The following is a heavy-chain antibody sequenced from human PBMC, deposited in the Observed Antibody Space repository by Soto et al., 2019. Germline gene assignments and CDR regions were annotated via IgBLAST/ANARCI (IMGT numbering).Heavy chain of an antibody. V-gene: IGHV3-74*03. J-gene: IGHJ4*02. Sequence: EVQLVESGGGLVQPGGSLRLCCAASGFTFRTYWMHWVRQSPGKGLVWVSRIDAAGSGTTYADSVEGRFTISRDNAKNTLYLQMTSLRAEDTSVYYCARDQTATGPSTFDYCGQGTLVTVSS. CDR3: ARDQTATGPSTFDY. CDR2: IDAAGSGT. CDR1: GFTFRTYW. D-gene: IGHD3-9*01.